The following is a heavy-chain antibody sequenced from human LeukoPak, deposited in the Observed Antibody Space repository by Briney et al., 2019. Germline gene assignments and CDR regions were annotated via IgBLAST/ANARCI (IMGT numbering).Heavy chain of an antibody. CDR1: GGTFSSYA. CDR3: ARGRGSSHRRYFDY. V-gene: IGHV1-69*05. CDR2: IIPIFGTA. Sequence: GASVKVSCTASGGTFSSYAISWVRQAPGQGLEWMGGIIPIFGTANYAQKFQGRVTITTDESTSTAYMELSSLRSEDTAVYYCARGRGSSHRRYFDYWGQGTLVTVSS. D-gene: IGHD6-6*01. J-gene: IGHJ4*02.